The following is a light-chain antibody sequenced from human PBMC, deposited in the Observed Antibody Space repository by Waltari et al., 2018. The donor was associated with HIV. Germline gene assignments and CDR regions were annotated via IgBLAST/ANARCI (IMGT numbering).Light chain of an antibody. CDR3: CSYAGSRRV. V-gene: IGLV2-23*02. CDR2: EVN. Sequence: QSALTQPASVSGSPGQSITISCTGTSSAVGSYKLVSWYQQYPGKAPKLMIYEVNKRPSGISNRFSGSKSGNTASLTISGLQAEDEDDYYCCSYAGSRRVFGTGTKVTVL. J-gene: IGLJ1*01. CDR1: SSAVGSYKL.